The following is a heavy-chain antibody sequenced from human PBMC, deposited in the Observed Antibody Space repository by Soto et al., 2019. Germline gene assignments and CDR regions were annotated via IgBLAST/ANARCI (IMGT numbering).Heavy chain of an antibody. V-gene: IGHV3-21*01. J-gene: IGHJ4*02. D-gene: IGHD3-3*01. Sequence: PGGSLRLSCAASGFTFSSYSMNWVRQAPGKGLEWVSSISSSSSYIYYADSVKGRFTISRDNAKNSLYLQMNSLRAEDTAVYCCARDPLPHDFWSGSPNHSRDQIDYWGQGTLVTVSS. CDR2: ISSSSSYI. CDR1: GFTFSSYS. CDR3: ARDPLPHDFWSGSPNHSRDQIDY.